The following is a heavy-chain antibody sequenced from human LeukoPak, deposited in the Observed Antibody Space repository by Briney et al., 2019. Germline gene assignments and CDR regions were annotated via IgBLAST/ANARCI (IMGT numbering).Heavy chain of an antibody. V-gene: IGHV3-21*01. CDR2: ISSSSSYI. CDR3: AREYCSGGSCSSAFDI. J-gene: IGHJ3*02. CDR1: GFTFSSYS. D-gene: IGHD2-15*01. Sequence: PGGSLRLSCAASGFTFSSYSMNWVRQAPGKGLEWVSSISSSSSYIYYADSVKGRFTISRDNAKNSLYLQMNSLRAEDTAVYYCAREYCSGGSCSSAFDIWGQGTMVTVSS.